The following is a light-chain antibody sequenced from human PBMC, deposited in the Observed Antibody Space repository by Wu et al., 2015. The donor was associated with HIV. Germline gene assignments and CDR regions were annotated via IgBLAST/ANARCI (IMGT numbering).Light chain of an antibody. CDR3: QQYGSPPVA. J-gene: IGKJ2*01. Sequence: DIVLTQSPATVSLSPGERATLSCRTSQSVNRNYLAWYQQRPGQAPRLLIYAASSREIGVPDRISGSGSGTDFTLTISRVEPEDFAVYYCQQYGSPPVAFGQGT. CDR1: QSVNRNY. V-gene: IGKV3-20*01. CDR2: AAS.